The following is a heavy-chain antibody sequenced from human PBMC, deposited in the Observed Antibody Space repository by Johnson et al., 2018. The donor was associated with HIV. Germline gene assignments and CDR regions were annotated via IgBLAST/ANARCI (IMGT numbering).Heavy chain of an antibody. J-gene: IGHJ3*02. D-gene: IGHD6-13*01. Sequence: LVESGGGLVQPGRSLRLSCVGSGFTFDDYAMHWVRQAPGKGLEWVSGISWNSGSIGYADSVKGRFTISRDNAKNSLYLQMNSLRVEDTALYYCAKEAAAGFIAFDIWGQGTMVTVS. CDR2: ISWNSGSI. CDR1: GFTFDDYA. CDR3: AKEAAAGFIAFDI. V-gene: IGHV3-9*01.